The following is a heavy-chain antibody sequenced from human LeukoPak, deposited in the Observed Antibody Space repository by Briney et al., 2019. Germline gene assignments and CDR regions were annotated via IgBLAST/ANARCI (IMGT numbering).Heavy chain of an antibody. CDR2: ISSSSSYI. J-gene: IGHJ3*02. CDR1: GFTFSSYS. CDR3: VKGRSGSYYDAFDI. D-gene: IGHD1-26*01. Sequence: PGGSLRLSCAASGFTFSSYSMNWVRQAPGKGLEWVSSISSSSSYIYYADSVKGRFTISRDNSKNTLHLQMNSLRAEDTVLYYCVKGRSGSYYDAFDIWGQGTMVTVSS. V-gene: IGHV3-21*04.